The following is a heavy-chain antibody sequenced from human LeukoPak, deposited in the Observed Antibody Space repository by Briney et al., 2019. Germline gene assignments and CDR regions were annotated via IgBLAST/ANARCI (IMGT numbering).Heavy chain of an antibody. CDR1: GFTFGDYA. Sequence: GGSLRLSCTASGFTFGDYAMSWVRQAPGKGQEWVGFIRSKAYGGTTEYAASVKGRFTISRDDSKSIAYLQMNSLKTEDTAVFYCLKDPPPPYYDYVWGTDYWGQGTLVTVSS. CDR3: LKDPPPPYYDYVWGTDY. CDR2: IRSKAYGGTT. V-gene: IGHV3-49*04. J-gene: IGHJ4*02. D-gene: IGHD3-16*01.